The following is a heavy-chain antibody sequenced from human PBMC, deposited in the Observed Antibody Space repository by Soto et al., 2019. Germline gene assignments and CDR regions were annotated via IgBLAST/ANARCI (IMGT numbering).Heavy chain of an antibody. CDR1: GFTFSNYA. V-gene: IGHV3-48*02. J-gene: IGHJ4*02. Sequence: GGSLRFSCAASGFTFSNYAVTWVRQAPGKELEWVSTISGSSSSSIHYADSVKGRFTISRDNAKNSLYLQMNSLRDEDTAVYYCAREMTQLWCLDYWGQGTLVTVSS. CDR2: ISGSSSSSI. CDR3: AREMTQLWCLDY. D-gene: IGHD5-18*01.